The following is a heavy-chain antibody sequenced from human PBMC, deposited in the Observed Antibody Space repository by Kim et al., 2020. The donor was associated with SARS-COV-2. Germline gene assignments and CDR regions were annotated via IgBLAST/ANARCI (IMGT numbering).Heavy chain of an antibody. CDR3: ARARATRITIFGVVIVHNFDY. CDR1: GGSISSGDYY. D-gene: IGHD3-3*01. Sequence: SETLSLTCTVSGGSISSGDYYWSWIRQPPGKGLEWIGYIYYSGSTYYNPSLKSRVTISVDTSKNQFSLKLSSVTAADTAVYYCARARATRITIFGVVIVHNFDYWGQGTLATVSS. CDR2: IYYSGST. V-gene: IGHV4-30-4*01. J-gene: IGHJ4*02.